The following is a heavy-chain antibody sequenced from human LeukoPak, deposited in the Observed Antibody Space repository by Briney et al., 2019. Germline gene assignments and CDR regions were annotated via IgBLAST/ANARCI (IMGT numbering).Heavy chain of an antibody. CDR2: IRYDGSNE. CDR1: GFSFSGYG. V-gene: IGHV3-30*02. CDR3: AKGRYYDSSGYPIDH. Sequence: GGSLRLSCAASGFSFSGYGMHWVRQAPGKGLEWVAFIRYDGSNEYYADSVKGRFTISRDKPKNTLSLQMNGLRVEDTAFYYCAKGRYYDSSGYPIDHWGQGTLVTVSS. J-gene: IGHJ4*02. D-gene: IGHD3-22*01.